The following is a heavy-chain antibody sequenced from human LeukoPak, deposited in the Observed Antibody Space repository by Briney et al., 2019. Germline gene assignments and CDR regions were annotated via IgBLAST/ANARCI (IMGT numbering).Heavy chain of an antibody. CDR3: ARGVTIFGVVNAFDI. CDR2: INPNSGGT. D-gene: IGHD3-3*01. CDR1: GYTFTGYY. Sequence: ASVKVSCKASGYTFTGYYMHWVRQAPGQGLEWMGWINPNSGGTNYAQKFQGRVTMTRNTSISTAYMELSSLRSEDTAVYYCARGVTIFGVVNAFDIWGQGTMVTVSS. V-gene: IGHV1-2*02. J-gene: IGHJ3*02.